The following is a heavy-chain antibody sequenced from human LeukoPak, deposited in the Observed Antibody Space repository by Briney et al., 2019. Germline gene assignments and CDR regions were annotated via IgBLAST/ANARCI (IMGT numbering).Heavy chain of an antibody. CDR3: VREARGYHYTYFDY. V-gene: IGHV3-13*01. Sequence: GGSLRLSCTASGFTLGGHDMHWVRQTTGDGLDWVAAVSAGHQAFYAGSVKGRFTVSREDAKNSLYLQMNSLRAGDTAVYYCVREARGYHYTYFDYWGQGSLVTVSS. CDR1: GFTLGGHD. J-gene: IGHJ4*02. CDR2: VSAGHQA. D-gene: IGHD5-18*01.